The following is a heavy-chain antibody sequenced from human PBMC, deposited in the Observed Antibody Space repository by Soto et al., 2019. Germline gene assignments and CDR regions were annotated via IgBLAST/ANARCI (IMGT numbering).Heavy chain of an antibody. CDR1: AFSHSTNGVG. CDR2: IYWNEDK. D-gene: IGHD2-8*01. J-gene: IGHJ4*02. Sequence: SGPTLVNPTQTLTLTCTFSAFSHSTNGVGVGWIRQPPGKPLEWLAVIYWNEDKRYSRSLKSRLSITKDTSQNQVVLTMTTMDPVDTATYYCVHTVMVHTITGGHYFDYWGPGXLVTVHS. CDR3: VHTVMVHTITGGHYFDY. V-gene: IGHV2-5*01.